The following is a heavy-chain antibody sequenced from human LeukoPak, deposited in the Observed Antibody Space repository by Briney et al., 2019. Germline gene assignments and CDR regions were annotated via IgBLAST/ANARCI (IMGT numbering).Heavy chain of an antibody. Sequence: ASVKVSCKASGYTFTDYYMHWVRQAPGQGLEWMGWINPHSGGTDHAQKFQSRVTMTRDTSISTAYMELSRLRSDDTAVYYCARVQRYYYGSGSPNIFDYWGQGTLVTVSS. V-gene: IGHV1-2*02. D-gene: IGHD3-10*01. CDR2: INPHSGGT. CDR1: GYTFTDYY. J-gene: IGHJ4*02. CDR3: ARVQRYYYGSGSPNIFDY.